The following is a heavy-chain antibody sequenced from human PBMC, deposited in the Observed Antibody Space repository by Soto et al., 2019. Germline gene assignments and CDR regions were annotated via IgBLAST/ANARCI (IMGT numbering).Heavy chain of an antibody. CDR1: GGTFSSYT. CDR3: ASPDCTNVVCYFLPIDY. CDR2: IIPILGIA. V-gene: IGHV1-69*02. D-gene: IGHD2-8*01. J-gene: IGHJ4*02. Sequence: SVKVSCKASGGTFSSYTISWVRQAPGQGLEWMGRIIPILGIANYAQKFQGRVTITADKSTSTAYMELSSLRSEDTAVYYCASPDCTNVVCYFLPIDYWGQGTLVTVSS.